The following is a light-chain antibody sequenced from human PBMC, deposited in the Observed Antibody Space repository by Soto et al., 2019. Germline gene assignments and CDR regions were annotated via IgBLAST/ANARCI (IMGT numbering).Light chain of an antibody. V-gene: IGKV3-15*01. J-gene: IGKJ2*01. CDR2: GAS. CDR1: QSVSSN. Sequence: EIVMTQSPATLSVSPGERATLSCRASQSVSSNLAWYQQKPSQAPRLLIYGASTRATGIPARFSGSGSGTEFTLTISSLQSEDFAVYYCQQYNNWAPYTFGQGTKLEIK. CDR3: QQYNNWAPYT.